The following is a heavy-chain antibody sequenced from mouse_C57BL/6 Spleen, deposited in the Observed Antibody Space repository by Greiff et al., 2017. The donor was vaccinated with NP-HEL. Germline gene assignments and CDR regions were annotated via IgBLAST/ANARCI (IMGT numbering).Heavy chain of an antibody. Sequence: VQLQQSGAELVRPGASVKLSCTASGFNIKDYYMHWVKQRPEQGLEWIGRIDPEDGDTDYAPKFQGKATMTADTSSNTAYLQLSSLTSEDTAVYYCTTWGYRGWYFDVWGTGTTVTVSS. CDR3: TTWGYRGWYFDV. V-gene: IGHV14-1*01. D-gene: IGHD2-12*01. J-gene: IGHJ1*03. CDR1: GFNIKDYY. CDR2: IDPEDGDT.